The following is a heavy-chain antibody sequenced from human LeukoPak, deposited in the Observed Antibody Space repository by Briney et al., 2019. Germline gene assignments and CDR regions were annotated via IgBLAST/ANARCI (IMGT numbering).Heavy chain of an antibody. CDR2: ISSSSSYI. V-gene: IGHV3-21*01. CDR3: AKIVVVPAANDAFGI. D-gene: IGHD2-2*01. J-gene: IGHJ3*02. Sequence: GGSLRLSCAASGFTFSSYSMTWVRQAPGKGLEWVSSISSSSSYIYYADSVKGRFTISRDNAKNSLYLQMNSLRAEDTAVYYCAKIVVVPAANDAFGIWGQGTMVTVSS. CDR1: GFTFSSYS.